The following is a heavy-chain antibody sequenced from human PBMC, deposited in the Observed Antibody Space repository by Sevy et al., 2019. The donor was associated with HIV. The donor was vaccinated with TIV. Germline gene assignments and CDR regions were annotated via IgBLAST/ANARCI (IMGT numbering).Heavy chain of an antibody. J-gene: IGHJ4*02. CDR3: ARSVSGFDY. D-gene: IGHD3-16*01. V-gene: IGHV4-38-2*01. CDR2: ISHSGIT. CDR1: GYSISSGYY. Sequence: SETLSLTCAVSGYSISSGYYWGWIRQPPGRGLEWIGSISHSGITYYNPSLKGRFTISVDTSKNQFSLKLGSVTAADTAVYYCARSVSGFDYWGQGTLVTVSS.